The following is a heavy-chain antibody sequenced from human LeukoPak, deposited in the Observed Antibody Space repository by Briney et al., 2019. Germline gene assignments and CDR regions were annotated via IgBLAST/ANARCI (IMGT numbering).Heavy chain of an antibody. J-gene: IGHJ5*02. CDR1: GFTFSSYA. D-gene: IGHD3-10*01. CDR2: ISYDGSNK. Sequence: GRSLRLSCAASGFTFSSYAMHWVRQAPGKGLEWVAVISYDGSNKYYADSLEGRFTISRDNSESKVYLQMSSLRSEDTAVYYCARGWFGLDPWGQGTQVIVSS. CDR3: ARGWFGLDP. V-gene: IGHV3-30-3*01.